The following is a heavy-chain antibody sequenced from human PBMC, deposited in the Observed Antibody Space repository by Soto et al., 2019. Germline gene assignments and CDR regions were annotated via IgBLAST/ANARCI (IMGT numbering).Heavy chain of an antibody. J-gene: IGHJ4*02. CDR1: GASISGSSHY. V-gene: IGHV4-39*01. Sequence: SETLSLTCTVFGASISGSSHYWVWIRQPPGKGLEWVGSVRYSGNTYYNPSLKSRATISVDTSKNQFSLKLSSVTAADTAVYYCASPYISRFDYWGQGTLVTVSS. CDR2: VRYSGNT. CDR3: ASPYISRFDY. D-gene: IGHD6-13*01.